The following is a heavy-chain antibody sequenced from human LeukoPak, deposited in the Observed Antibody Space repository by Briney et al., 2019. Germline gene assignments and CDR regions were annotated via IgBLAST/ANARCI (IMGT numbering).Heavy chain of an antibody. CDR1: GGSISSGSYY. D-gene: IGHD3-10*01. CDR2: IYTSGST. CDR3: ARDSILWFGDWYYYMDV. Sequence: SQTLSLTCTVSGGSISSGSYYWSWIRQPAGKGLEWIGRIYTSGSTNYNPSLKSRVTISVDTSKNQFSLKLSSVTAADTAVYYCARDSILWFGDWYYYMDVWGKGTTVTVSS. J-gene: IGHJ6*03. V-gene: IGHV4-61*02.